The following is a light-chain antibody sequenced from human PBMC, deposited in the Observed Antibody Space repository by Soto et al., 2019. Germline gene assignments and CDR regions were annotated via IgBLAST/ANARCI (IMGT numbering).Light chain of an antibody. J-gene: IGKJ1*01. CDR3: QQYGNSPPT. CDR1: QSVSSSY. V-gene: IGKV3-20*01. CDR2: GAS. Sequence: EIVLTQSPGTLSLSPGERATLSCRASQSVSSSYLAWYQQKPGQAPRLLMYGASSRATGIPDRFSGSGSGTDFTLTISSLEPEDFAVYYCQQYGNSPPTFGQGTKVEIK.